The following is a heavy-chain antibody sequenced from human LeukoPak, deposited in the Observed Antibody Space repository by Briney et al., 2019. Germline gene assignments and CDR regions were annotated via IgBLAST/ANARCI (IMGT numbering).Heavy chain of an antibody. D-gene: IGHD6-19*01. V-gene: IGHV3-30-3*01. J-gene: IGHJ4*02. CDR3: AKDRVRGWYGAEYDY. Sequence: GGSLRLSCAASGFTFSSYAMHWVRQAPGKGLEWVAVISYDGSNKYYADSVKGRFTISRDNSKNTLYLQMNSLRAEDTAVYYCAKDRVRGWYGAEYDYWGQGTLVTVSS. CDR1: GFTFSSYA. CDR2: ISYDGSNK.